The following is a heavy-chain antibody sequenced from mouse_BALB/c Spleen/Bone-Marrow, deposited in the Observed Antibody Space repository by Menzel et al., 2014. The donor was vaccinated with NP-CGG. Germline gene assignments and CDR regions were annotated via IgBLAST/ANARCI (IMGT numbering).Heavy chain of an antibody. V-gene: IGHV1-14*01. D-gene: IGHD2-4*01. CDR3: ARAMIYYYAMDY. J-gene: IGHJ4*01. CDR1: GYSFTSFI. CDR2: INPYNDGT. Sequence: EVQLQQSGPELVKPGASVKMSCKASGYSFTSFIMHWVKKKPSQGLEWIGYINPYNDGTKYNEKFKGKAILTSDKSSSTANMELSSLTSEDSAVYYCARAMIYYYAMDYWGQGTSVTVSS.